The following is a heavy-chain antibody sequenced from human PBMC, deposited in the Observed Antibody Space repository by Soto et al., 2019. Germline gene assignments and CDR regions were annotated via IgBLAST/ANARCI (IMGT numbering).Heavy chain of an antibody. CDR1: GFTFINYA. D-gene: IGHD2-2*01. V-gene: IGHV3-23*01. CDR3: ARKIPGSTTRPNYWYFDL. Sequence: EVQVLESGGGLVQPGGSLRLSCAGSGFTFINYAMNWVRQAPGKGLEWVSSISGGGDAAFFPDSVRGRFTISRDNSKNTVTLQMNSLGVDDAAVYYCARKIPGSTTRPNYWYFDLWGRGTQVTVSS. J-gene: IGHJ2*01. CDR2: ISGGGDAA.